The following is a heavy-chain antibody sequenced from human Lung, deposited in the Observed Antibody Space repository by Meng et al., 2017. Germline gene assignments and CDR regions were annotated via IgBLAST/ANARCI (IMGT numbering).Heavy chain of an antibody. J-gene: IGHJ2*01. CDR2: INHSGST. CDR3: ARPKQANWYFDL. V-gene: IGHV4-34*01. CDR1: GGSFSGYY. D-gene: IGHD1/OR15-1a*01. Sequence: VQLQQWGAGLLQPSGTLSLTCAVYGGSFSGYYWSWIRQPPGKGLEWIGEINHSGSTNYNPSLKSRVTISVDTSKNQFSLKLSSVTAADTAVYYCARPKQANWYFDLWGRGTLVTVSS.